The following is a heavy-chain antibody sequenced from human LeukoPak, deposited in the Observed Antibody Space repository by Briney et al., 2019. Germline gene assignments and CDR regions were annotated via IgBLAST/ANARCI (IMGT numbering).Heavy chain of an antibody. CDR3: ARSPMVRGVTHFDY. V-gene: IGHV4-39*07. D-gene: IGHD3-10*01. CDR1: GDSISSTSYY. J-gene: IGHJ4*02. Sequence: SETLSLTCTVSGDSISSTSYYWDWIRQPPGKGLEWIGSIYNSGTTYYDSSLKSRVTISVDTSKNQFSLKLSSVTAADTAVYYCARSPMVRGVTHFDYWGQGTLVTVSS. CDR2: IYNSGTT.